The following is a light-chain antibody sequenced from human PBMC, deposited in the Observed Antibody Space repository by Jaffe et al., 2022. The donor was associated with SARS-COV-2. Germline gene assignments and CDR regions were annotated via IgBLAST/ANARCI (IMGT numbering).Light chain of an antibody. Sequence: DVVMTQSPLSLPVTLGQPASISCRSSQSLVSSDGNSYLSWFQQRPGQSPRRLIYKVSNRDSGVPDRFSGSGSGTDFTLKINRVEAEDVGIYYCMQGTHWYTFGQGTKLEIK. CDR3: MQGTHWYT. CDR2: KVS. V-gene: IGKV2-30*01. J-gene: IGKJ2*01. CDR1: QSLVSSDGNSY.